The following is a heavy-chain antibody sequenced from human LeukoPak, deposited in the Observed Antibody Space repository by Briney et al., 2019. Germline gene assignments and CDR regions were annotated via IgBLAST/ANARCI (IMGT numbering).Heavy chain of an antibody. J-gene: IGHJ4*02. Sequence: GGSLRLSCAASGFTFSSYAMSWVRQAPGKGLEWVSAISGSGGSTYYADSVKGRFTISRDNSKNTLYLQMNSLRAEDTAVYYCAKTQTYYDSSGYYFLPFDYWGQGTLVTVSS. CDR1: GFTFSSYA. CDR3: AKTQTYYDSSGYYFLPFDY. CDR2: ISGSGGST. V-gene: IGHV3-23*01. D-gene: IGHD3-22*01.